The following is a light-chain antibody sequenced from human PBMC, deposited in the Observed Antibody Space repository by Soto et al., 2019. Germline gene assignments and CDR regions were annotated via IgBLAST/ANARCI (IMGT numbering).Light chain of an antibody. CDR3: CSYAGSSTLVV. Sequence: QSALTQPASVSGSPGQSITISCTGTSSDVGSYNLVSWYQQQPGKAPKLMIYEGSKRTSGVSNRFSGSNSGNTASLTISGLQAEDEADYYCCSYAGSSTLVVFGGGTKLTVL. CDR1: SSDVGSYNL. V-gene: IGLV2-23*01. CDR2: EGS. J-gene: IGLJ2*01.